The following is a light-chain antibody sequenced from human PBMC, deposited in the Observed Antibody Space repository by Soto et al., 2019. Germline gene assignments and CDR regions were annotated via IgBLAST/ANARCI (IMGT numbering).Light chain of an antibody. CDR2: DTS. V-gene: IGKV3-15*01. J-gene: IGKJ5*01. CDR1: QSVSIH. CDR3: QQYSNWPPIT. Sequence: EIVLTQSPGTLSLSQGERATLSCRASQSVSIHLAWYQQKPGQAPRLLIYDTSTRATGIPARLSGSGSGTEFTLTISSLQSEDLAVYYCQQYSNWPPITFGQGTRLEIK.